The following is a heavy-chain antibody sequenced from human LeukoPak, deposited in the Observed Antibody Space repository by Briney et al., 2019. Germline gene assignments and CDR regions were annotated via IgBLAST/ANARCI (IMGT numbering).Heavy chain of an antibody. D-gene: IGHD3-9*01. CDR1: GFTFISYW. V-gene: IGHV3-7*01. CDR3: ARSKNGITIFPRYYNYYYMDV. CDR2: IKQDGSEK. J-gene: IGHJ6*03. Sequence: QTGGSLRLSCAASGFTFISYWMSWVRQAPGKGLEWVANIKQDGSEKYYVDSVKGRFTISRDNARNSLYLQMNSLRVEDTAIYYCARSKNGITIFPRYYNYYYMDVWGKGTTVTVSS.